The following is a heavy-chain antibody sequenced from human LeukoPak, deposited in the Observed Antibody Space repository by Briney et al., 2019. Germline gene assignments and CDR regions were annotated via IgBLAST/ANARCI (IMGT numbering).Heavy chain of an antibody. Sequence: KPGGSLRLSCAASGFTFSSYSLNWVRQAPGKGLEWVSSISSSSSYIYYADSVKGRFTISRDSAKNSLYLQMNSLRAEDTAVYYCAKSPWFGELSYFDYWGQGTLVTVSS. D-gene: IGHD3-10*01. CDR2: ISSSSSYI. CDR3: AKSPWFGELSYFDY. V-gene: IGHV3-21*06. CDR1: GFTFSSYS. J-gene: IGHJ4*02.